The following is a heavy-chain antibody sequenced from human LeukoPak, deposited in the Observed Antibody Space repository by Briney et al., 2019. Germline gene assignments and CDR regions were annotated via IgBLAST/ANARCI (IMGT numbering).Heavy chain of an antibody. CDR2: IKQDGSDR. V-gene: IGHV3-7*03. CDR3: VRNLAVAGTCFDS. J-gene: IGHJ4*02. D-gene: IGHD6-19*01. CDR1: GFTFRNYW. Sequence: PGGSLRLSCAASGFTFRNYWMSWVRQVPGTGLEWVANIKQDGSDRNYVTSVRGRFTISRDNAESSLYLQMNSLRAEDTAVYYCVRNLAVAGTCFDSWGQGTLVTASS.